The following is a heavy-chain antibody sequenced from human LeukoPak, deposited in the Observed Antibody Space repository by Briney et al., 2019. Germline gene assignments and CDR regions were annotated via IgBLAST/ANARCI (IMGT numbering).Heavy chain of an antibody. CDR1: GFTFTSYW. V-gene: IGHV3-7*01. J-gene: IGHJ4*02. CDR2: IKQEGSEK. CDR3: ARDEIYYDILTGYRHFAY. Sequence: GGSLRLSCEAAGFTFTSYWMSWVRQAPGEGLEWVANIKQEGSEKKYRDYVKGRFTISRHNAKHSMYLQMNSLRAEDTAVYYCARDEIYYDILTGYRHFAYWGQGTLVTVFS. D-gene: IGHD3-9*01.